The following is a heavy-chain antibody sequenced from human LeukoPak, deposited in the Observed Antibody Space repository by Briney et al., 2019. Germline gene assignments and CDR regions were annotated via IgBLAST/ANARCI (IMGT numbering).Heavy chain of an antibody. CDR2: IYPGDSDT. Sequence: GESLKISCKGSGYSFTSYWIGWVRQMPGKGLEWMGIIYPGDSDTRYSPSFQGQITISADKSISTAYLQWSSLKASDTAMYYCARQATIRDVYNWFDPWGQGTLVTVSS. CDR1: GYSFTSYW. J-gene: IGHJ5*02. V-gene: IGHV5-51*01. D-gene: IGHD5-12*01. CDR3: ARQATIRDVYNWFDP.